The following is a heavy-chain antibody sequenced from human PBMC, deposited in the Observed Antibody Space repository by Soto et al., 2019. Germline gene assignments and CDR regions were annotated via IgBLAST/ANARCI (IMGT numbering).Heavy chain of an antibody. CDR2: IWYDGSNK. CDR3: ARGPYDRSINWFDP. V-gene: IGHV3-33*01. J-gene: IGHJ5*02. Sequence: QVQLVESGGGVVQPGRSLRLSCAASGFTFSSYGMHWVRQAPGKGLEWVAVIWYDGSNKYYADSVKGRFTISRDNSKNTLYLQMNSLRAEDTAVYYCARGPYDRSINWFDPWGQGTLVTVSS. CDR1: GFTFSSYG. D-gene: IGHD5-12*01.